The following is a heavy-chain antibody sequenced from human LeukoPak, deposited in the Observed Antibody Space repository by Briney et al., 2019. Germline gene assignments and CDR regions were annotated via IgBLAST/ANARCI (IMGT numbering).Heavy chain of an antibody. J-gene: IGHJ5*02. CDR3: ARATYYDILTGQENWFDP. D-gene: IGHD3-9*01. V-gene: IGHV4-61*01. Sequence: SETLSLTCSVSGGSISSASYYWSWIRQPPGKGLEWIGYIYYSGSANYNPSLKSRVTISVDTSKNQFSLKLSSVTAADTAVYYCARATYYDILTGQENWFDPWGQGTLVTVSS. CDR2: IYYSGSA. CDR1: GGSISSASYY.